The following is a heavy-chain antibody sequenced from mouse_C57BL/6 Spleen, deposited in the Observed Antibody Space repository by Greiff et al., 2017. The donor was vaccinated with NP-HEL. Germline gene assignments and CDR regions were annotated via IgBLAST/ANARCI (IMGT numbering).Heavy chain of an antibody. CDR2: IYPRSGNT. Sequence: QVQLKQSGAELARPGASVKLSCKASGYTFTSYGISWVKQRTGQGLEWIGEIYPRSGNTYYNEKFKGKATLTADKSSSTAYMELRSLTSEDSAVYFCARSSQLRHDVPFYYAMDYWGQGTSVTVSS. CDR3: ARSSQLRHDVPFYYAMDY. V-gene: IGHV1-81*01. J-gene: IGHJ4*01. CDR1: GYTFTSYG. D-gene: IGHD3-2*02.